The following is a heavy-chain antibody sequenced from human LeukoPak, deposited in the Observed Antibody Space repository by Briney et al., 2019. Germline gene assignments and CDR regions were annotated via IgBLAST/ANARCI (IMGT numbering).Heavy chain of an antibody. CDR3: ARERDNGYLFLDY. CDR2: IYNSGST. V-gene: IGHV4-59*12. D-gene: IGHD4-17*01. CDR1: GGSISSYY. J-gene: IGHJ4*02. Sequence: SETLSLTCTVSGGSISSYYWSWIRQPPGKGLEWVGYIYNSGSTSYNPSLKSRVTISVDTSKNQFSLKLSSVTAADTAVYYCARERDNGYLFLDYWGQGTLVTVSS.